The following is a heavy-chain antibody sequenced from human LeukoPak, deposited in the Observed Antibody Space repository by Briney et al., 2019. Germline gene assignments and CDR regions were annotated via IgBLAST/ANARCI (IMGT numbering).Heavy chain of an antibody. D-gene: IGHD6-6*01. CDR2: IHNSGNT. Sequence: SETLSLTCTVSGGSISTNYWSWIRQPPGKGLEWIGYIHNSGNTNSNPSLKSRVTISVDTSKNQFSLKLTSVTAADTAVYYCATAGIAARRYFDYWGQGTLVTVSP. CDR3: ATAGIAARRYFDY. J-gene: IGHJ4*02. CDR1: GGSISTNY. V-gene: IGHV4-59*08.